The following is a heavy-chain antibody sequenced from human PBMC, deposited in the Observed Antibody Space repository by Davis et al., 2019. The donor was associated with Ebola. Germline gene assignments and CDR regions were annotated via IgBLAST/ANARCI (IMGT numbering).Heavy chain of an antibody. Sequence: AASVKVSCKASGYTFTNYGITWVRQAPGQGLEWMGWINPHNGNTNYAQNVQGRVIMNPDTATTTAYMELSSLRSEDTSVYYCARDRGGDYSFDYWGQGTLVTVSS. CDR3: ARDRGGDYSFDY. CDR1: GYTFTNYG. D-gene: IGHD3-10*01. V-gene: IGHV1-18*04. CDR2: INPHNGNT. J-gene: IGHJ4*02.